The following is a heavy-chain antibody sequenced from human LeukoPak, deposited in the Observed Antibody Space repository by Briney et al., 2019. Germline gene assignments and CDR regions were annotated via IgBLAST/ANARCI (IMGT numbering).Heavy chain of an antibody. Sequence: WASVKVSCKASGYTFTSYGISWVRQAPGQGLEWMGWISAYSGNTNYAQKLQGRVTMTTDTSTSTAYMELSRLRSDDTAVYYCARDSQETPITMVPDYWGQGTLVTVSS. CDR3: ARDSQETPITMVPDY. CDR2: ISAYSGNT. J-gene: IGHJ4*02. V-gene: IGHV1-18*01. D-gene: IGHD3-10*01. CDR1: GYTFTSYG.